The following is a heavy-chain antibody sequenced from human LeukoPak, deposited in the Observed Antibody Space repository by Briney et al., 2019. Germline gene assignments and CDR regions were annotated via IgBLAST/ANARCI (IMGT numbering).Heavy chain of an antibody. D-gene: IGHD2-2*01. CDR3: ARDRRIVVPAAIIDYYYGMDV. J-gene: IGHJ6*02. V-gene: IGHV1-2*02. CDR1: GYTFTGYY. Sequence: ASVKVSCKASGYTFTGYYMHWVRQAPGQGLEWMGWINPNSGGTNYAKKFQGRVTMTRDTSISTAYMELSRLRSDDTAVYYCARDRRIVVPAAIIDYYYGMDVWGQGTTVTVSS. CDR2: INPNSGGT.